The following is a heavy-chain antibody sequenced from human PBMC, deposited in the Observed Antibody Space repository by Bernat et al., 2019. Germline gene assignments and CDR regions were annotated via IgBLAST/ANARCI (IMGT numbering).Heavy chain of an antibody. J-gene: IGHJ6*03. D-gene: IGHD3-16*01. CDR1: GGSFSGYY. CDR2: INHSGST. Sequence: QVQLQQWGAGLLKPSETLSLTCAVYGGSFSGYYWSWIRQPPGKGLEWIGEINHSGSTNYNPSLKSRVTISVDTSKNQFSLKLSSVTAADTAVYYCARALRGYYYMDVWGKGTTVTVSS. CDR3: ARALRGYYYMDV. V-gene: IGHV4-34*01.